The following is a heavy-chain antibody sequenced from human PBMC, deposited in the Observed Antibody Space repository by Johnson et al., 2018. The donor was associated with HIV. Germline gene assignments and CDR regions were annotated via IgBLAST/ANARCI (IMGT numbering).Heavy chain of an antibody. CDR2: IKQDGSEK. V-gene: IGHV3-7*01. Sequence: VQLVESGGGLVQPGGSLRLSCAASGFTFSSYWMSWVRQAPGKGLEWVANIKQDGSEKYYVDSVKGRFTISRDNAKNSLYLQMNSLRAEDTAVYYCARDQDDGIQLWTGDAFDIWGQGTMVTVSS. D-gene: IGHD5-18*01. CDR3: ARDQDDGIQLWTGDAFDI. CDR1: GFTFSSYW. J-gene: IGHJ3*02.